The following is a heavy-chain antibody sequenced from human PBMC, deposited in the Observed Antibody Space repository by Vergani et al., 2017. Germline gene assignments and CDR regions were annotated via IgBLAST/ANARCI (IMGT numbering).Heavy chain of an antibody. D-gene: IGHD2-8*01. CDR2: SKPKTEGGTT. CDR1: GFTFGYYA. Sequence: EVHLVEPGGDLVQPGRSLRLSCTASGFTFGYYAMDWFRQAPGQGLEYIGLSKPKTEGGTTHYNAAMKGRVTISRDDSKSVLFLEMTNLAPEDTAVYYCWDTNYANSWDFWGQGSLVTVSS. CDR3: WDTNYANSWDF. J-gene: IGHJ4*02. V-gene: IGHV3-49*01.